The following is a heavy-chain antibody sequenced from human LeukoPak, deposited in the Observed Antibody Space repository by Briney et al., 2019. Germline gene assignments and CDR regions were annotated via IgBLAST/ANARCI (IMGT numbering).Heavy chain of an antibody. CDR2: INPNSGGT. CDR1: GGTFSSYA. D-gene: IGHD3-3*01. CDR3: ARGGYDFVYYYYGMDV. Sequence: ASVNVSCKASGGTFSSYAISWVRQAPGQGLEWMGRINPNSGGTNYAQKFQGRVTMTRDTSISTAYMELSRLRSDDTAVYYCARGGYDFVYYYYGMDVWGQGTTDTVSS. V-gene: IGHV1-2*06. J-gene: IGHJ6*02.